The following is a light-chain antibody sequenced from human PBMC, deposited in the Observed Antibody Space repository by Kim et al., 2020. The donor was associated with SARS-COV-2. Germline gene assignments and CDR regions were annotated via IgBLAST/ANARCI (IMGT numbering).Light chain of an antibody. CDR3: QQAKSVPRT. V-gene: IGKV1-12*01. Sequence: ASVGDRIAIPCHACRNIHSCLVSYQQRQGNAPNILFYDASTLRSAGPPRCRGSGHERHFTLPISRGQPEDFATYYFQQAKSVPRTFGRRTKVDIK. CDR2: DAS. CDR1: RNIHSC. J-gene: IGKJ4*01.